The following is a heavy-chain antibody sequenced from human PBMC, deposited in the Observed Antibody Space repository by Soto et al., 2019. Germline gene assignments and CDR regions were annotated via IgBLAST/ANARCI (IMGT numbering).Heavy chain of an antibody. CDR3: ARGSEDLVYGDYLE. CDR2: INHSGTT. Sequence: SETLSLTCAVYGGSCSGYYWSWIRQPPGKGLEWIGEINHSGTTNYNPSLKSRVTILVDTSKNQFSLKLSSVTAADTAVYYCARGSEDLVYGDYLEWGQGTLVTVS. CDR1: GGSCSGYY. J-gene: IGHJ4*02. V-gene: IGHV4-34*01. D-gene: IGHD4-17*01.